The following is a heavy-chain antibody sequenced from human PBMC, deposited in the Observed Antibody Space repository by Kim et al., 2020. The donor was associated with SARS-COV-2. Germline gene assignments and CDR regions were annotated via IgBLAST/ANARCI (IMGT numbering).Heavy chain of an antibody. CDR2: ISSTSTYV. CDR1: GFTFSTYN. D-gene: IGHD2-15*01. CDR3: AFQTGGNVN. Sequence: GGSLRLSCAASGFTFSTYNVHWVRQAPGRGLEWVSCISSTSTYVNYGDSVKGRFTVSRDNAKNSLYLQMKSLRVEDTAVYYCAFQTGGNVNWGQGTLVTVSS. J-gene: IGHJ4*02. V-gene: IGHV3-21*01.